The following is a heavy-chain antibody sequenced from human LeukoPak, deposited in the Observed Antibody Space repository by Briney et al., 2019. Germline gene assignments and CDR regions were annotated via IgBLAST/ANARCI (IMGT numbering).Heavy chain of an antibody. CDR3: ARGHRSSSGDHSNAMDF. J-gene: IGHJ6*02. V-gene: IGHV4-31*03. CDR1: GGSTRRGSYW. D-gene: IGHD2-21*02. Sequence: PSETPSDTCTVSGGSTRRGSYWRSWIRQHPEKGLEWIGYVYYSGSTYYNPSLKSRVSISVDTSKNQLSLTLTSVTATDTAVYYCARGHRSSSGDHSNAMDFWGQGTTVTVSS. CDR2: VYYSGST.